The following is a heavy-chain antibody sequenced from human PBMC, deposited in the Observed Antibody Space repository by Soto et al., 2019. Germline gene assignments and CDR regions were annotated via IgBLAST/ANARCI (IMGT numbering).Heavy chain of an antibody. V-gene: IGHV3-11*01. D-gene: IGHD1-1*01. CDR2: ISSGCTNI. CDR3: ARDRNAAGSDY. CDR1: GFTFSDFY. J-gene: IGHJ4*02. Sequence: QVQLVESGGGLVKPGGSLRLSCAASGFTFSDFYMSWIRQAPGKGLEWISYISSGCTNIFYADSVKGRFTVSRDNAKNSVYLQMDSLRAEDTAVYYCARDRNAAGSDYWGQGTLVTVSS.